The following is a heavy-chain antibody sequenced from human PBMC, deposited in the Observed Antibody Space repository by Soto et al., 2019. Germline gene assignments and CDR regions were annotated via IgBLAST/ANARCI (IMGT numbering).Heavy chain of an antibody. CDR2: ISAYNGNT. CDR1: GYTFTSYC. Sequence: ASVKVSCKASGYTFTSYCISWVRQAPGQGLEWMGWISAYNGNTNYAQKLQGRVTMTTDTSTSTAYMELRSLRSDDTAVYYCAKGLVAAADTNDYYYGMDVWGQGTTVTVSS. CDR3: AKGLVAAADTNDYYYGMDV. D-gene: IGHD6-13*01. V-gene: IGHV1-18*01. J-gene: IGHJ6*02.